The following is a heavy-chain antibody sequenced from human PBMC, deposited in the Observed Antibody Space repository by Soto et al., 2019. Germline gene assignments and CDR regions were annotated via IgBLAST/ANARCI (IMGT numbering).Heavy chain of an antibody. V-gene: IGHV4-59*01. Sequence: SETLSLTCTVSGGSISSYYWSWIRQPPGKGLEWIGYIYYSGSTNYNPSLKSRVTISVDTSKNQFSLKLSSVTAADTAVYYCARDLGIRDYYDSSGYFTLGAFDIWGQGTMVTVSS. CDR1: GGSISSYY. J-gene: IGHJ3*02. D-gene: IGHD3-22*01. CDR2: IYYSGST. CDR3: ARDLGIRDYYDSSGYFTLGAFDI.